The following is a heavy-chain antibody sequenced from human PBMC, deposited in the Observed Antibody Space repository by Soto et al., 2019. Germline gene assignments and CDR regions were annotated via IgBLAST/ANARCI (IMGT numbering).Heavy chain of an antibody. Sequence: GALRLSCSASGFTFSSYAMHWVRQAPGKGLEYVSAISSNGGSTYYADSVKGRFTISRDNSKNTLYLQMSSLRAEDTAVYYCVKEGGYYYDSSGYRDYWGQGTLVTVSS. CDR3: VKEGGYYYDSSGYRDY. V-gene: IGHV3-64D*06. CDR2: ISSNGGST. CDR1: GFTFSSYA. J-gene: IGHJ4*02. D-gene: IGHD3-22*01.